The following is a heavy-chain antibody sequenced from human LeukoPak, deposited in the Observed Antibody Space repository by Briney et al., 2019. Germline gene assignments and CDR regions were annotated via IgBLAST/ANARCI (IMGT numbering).Heavy chain of an antibody. V-gene: IGHV3-23*01. D-gene: IGHD2-15*01. CDR3: ARGYCSGGSCYQFFDY. J-gene: IGHJ4*02. CDR1: GFTFSSYA. Sequence: GGSLRLSCAASGFTFSSYAMSWVRQAPGKGLEWVSSISNSGGRTFYTDSVKGRFTITRDNSKITLYLQMNSLTAEDTAVYYCARGYCSGGSCYQFFDYWGQGTLVTVSS. CDR2: ISNSGGRT.